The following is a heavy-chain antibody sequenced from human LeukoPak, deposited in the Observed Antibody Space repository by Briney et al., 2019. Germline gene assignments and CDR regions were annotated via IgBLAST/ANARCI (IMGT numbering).Heavy chain of an antibody. D-gene: IGHD6-19*01. CDR3: ARAYSSGWYSYYYYYMDV. J-gene: IGHJ6*03. V-gene: IGHV4-61*02. CDR1: GGSISSGSYY. CDR2: IYTSGST. Sequence: SETLSLTCTVSGGSISSGSYYWRWIRQPAGKGLEWIGRIYTSGSTNYNPSLKSRVTISVDTSKNQFSLKLSSVTAADTAVYYCARAYSSGWYSYYYYYMDVWGKGTTVTVSS.